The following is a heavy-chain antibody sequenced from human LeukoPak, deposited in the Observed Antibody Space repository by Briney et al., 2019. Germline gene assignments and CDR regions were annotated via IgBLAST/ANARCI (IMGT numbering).Heavy chain of an antibody. D-gene: IGHD3-10*01. V-gene: IGHV3-7*01. CDR1: GFTFSSYW. CDR3: AREGSRGFGDHMDV. Sequence: GGSLRLTCAASGFTFSSYWMSWVRQAPGKGLEWVANIKQDGSEKYYVDSVKGRFTISRDNAKNSLYLQMNSLRAEDTAVYYCAREGSRGFGDHMDVWGKGTTVTVSS. CDR2: IKQDGSEK. J-gene: IGHJ6*03.